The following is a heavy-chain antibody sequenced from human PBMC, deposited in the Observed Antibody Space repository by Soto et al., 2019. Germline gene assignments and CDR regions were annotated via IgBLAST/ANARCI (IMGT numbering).Heavy chain of an antibody. CDR2: INHSGST. Sequence: ASETLSLTCAVYGGSFSGYYWSWIRQPPGKGLEWIGEINHSGSTNYNPSLKSRVTISVDTSKNQFSLKLSSVTAADTAVYYCARRITIFGVVIKYYYYYGMDVWGQGTTVTVAS. D-gene: IGHD3-3*01. CDR3: ARRITIFGVVIKYYYYYGMDV. J-gene: IGHJ6*02. CDR1: GGSFSGYY. V-gene: IGHV4-34*01.